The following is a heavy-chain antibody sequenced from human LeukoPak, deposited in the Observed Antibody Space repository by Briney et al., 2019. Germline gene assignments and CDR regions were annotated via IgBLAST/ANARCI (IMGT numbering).Heavy chain of an antibody. J-gene: IGHJ4*02. D-gene: IGHD2-2*01. CDR1: GFTFSNYW. V-gene: IGHV3-21*01. CDR2: ISSSSSYI. Sequence: GGSLRLSCAASGFTFSNYWMHWVRQAPGKGLEWVSSISSSSSYIYYADSVKGRFTISRDNAKNSLYLQMNSLRAEDTAVYYCARDKGYCSSTSCYLLDYWGQGTLVTVSS. CDR3: ARDKGYCSSTSCYLLDY.